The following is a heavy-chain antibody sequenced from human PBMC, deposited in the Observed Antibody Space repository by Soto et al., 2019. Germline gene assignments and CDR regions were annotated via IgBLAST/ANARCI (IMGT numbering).Heavy chain of an antibody. D-gene: IGHD1-20*01. Sequence: PGGSLRLSCAASGFSFSESAMHWVRQASGKGLEWVGRIRSKGNSYATAYAASVKGRFTISRDDSKTTAYLQMNSLKTEDTAVYYCTRHNSDCWGQGTLVPVAS. CDR3: TRHNSDC. CDR1: GFSFSESA. J-gene: IGHJ4*02. CDR2: IRSKGNSYAT. V-gene: IGHV3-73*01.